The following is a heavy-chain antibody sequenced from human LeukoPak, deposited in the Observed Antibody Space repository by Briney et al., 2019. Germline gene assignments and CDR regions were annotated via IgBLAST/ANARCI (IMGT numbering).Heavy chain of an antibody. CDR3: ARQTYYDSSGYYSPY. D-gene: IGHD3-22*01. Sequence: GGSLRLSCAASGFTFSSYNMNWVRQAPGKGLEWVSSISSSSSYIYYAGSVKGRFTISRDNAKNSLYLQMNSLRAEDTAVYYCARQTYYDSSGYYSPYWGQGTLVTVSS. V-gene: IGHV3-21*01. CDR2: ISSSSSYI. CDR1: GFTFSSYN. J-gene: IGHJ4*02.